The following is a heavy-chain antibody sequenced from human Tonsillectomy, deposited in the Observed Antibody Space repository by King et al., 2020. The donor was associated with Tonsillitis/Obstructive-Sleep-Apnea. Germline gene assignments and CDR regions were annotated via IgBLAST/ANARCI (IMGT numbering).Heavy chain of an antibody. CDR3: TITVVTIEG. Sequence: VQLVESGGGLVQPGGSLKLSCAASGFTFSGSAMHWVRQASGKGLEWVGRIRSKANSYATAYAASVEGRFTISRDDSKNTAYLQMNSLKTEDTAVYYCTITVVTIEGWGQGTLVTVSS. V-gene: IGHV3-73*01. CDR2: IRSKANSYAT. J-gene: IGHJ4*02. D-gene: IGHD4-23*01. CDR1: GFTFSGSA.